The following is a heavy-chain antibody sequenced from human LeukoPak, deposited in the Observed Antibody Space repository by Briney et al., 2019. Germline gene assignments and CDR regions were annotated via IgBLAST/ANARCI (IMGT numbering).Heavy chain of an antibody. J-gene: IGHJ4*02. CDR3: ASSSASIRLDY. D-gene: IGHD2-2*01. CDR1: GGSISSYY. V-gene: IGHV4-59*08. Sequence: TASETLSLTCTVSGGSISSYYWSWIRQPPGKGLEWIGYIYYSGSTNYNPSLKSRVTISVDTSKNQFSLKLSSVTAADTAVYYCASSSASIRLDYWGQGTLVTVSS. CDR2: IYYSGST.